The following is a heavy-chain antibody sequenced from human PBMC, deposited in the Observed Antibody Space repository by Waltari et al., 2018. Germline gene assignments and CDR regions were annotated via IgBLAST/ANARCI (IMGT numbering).Heavy chain of an antibody. V-gene: IGHV3-23*01. CDR1: GFTFSSYA. J-gene: IGHJ6*02. D-gene: IGHD3-10*01. Sequence: EVQLLESGGGLVQPGGSLRLSCAASGFTFSSYAMSWVRKAPGKGLEWVSAISGSGVSTYYADSVKGRFTISGDNSKNTLYLQMNSLRAEDTAVYYCAKDGRKGSGSYYYYYYGMDVWGQGTTVTVSS. CDR2: ISGSGVST. CDR3: AKDGRKGSGSYYYYYYGMDV.